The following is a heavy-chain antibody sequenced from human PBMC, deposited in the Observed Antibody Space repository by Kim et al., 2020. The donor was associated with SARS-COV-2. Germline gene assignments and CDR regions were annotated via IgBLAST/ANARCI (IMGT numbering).Heavy chain of an antibody. V-gene: IGHV4-59*01. CDR1: GGSISSYY. Sequence: SETLSLTCTVSGGSISSYYWSWIRQPPGKGLEWIGYIYYSGSTNYNPSLKSRVTISVDTSKNQFSLKLSSVTAADTAVYYCARDRKIGGMDVWGQGTTVTVSS. J-gene: IGHJ6*02. D-gene: IGHD3-22*01. CDR3: ARDRKIGGMDV. CDR2: IYYSGST.